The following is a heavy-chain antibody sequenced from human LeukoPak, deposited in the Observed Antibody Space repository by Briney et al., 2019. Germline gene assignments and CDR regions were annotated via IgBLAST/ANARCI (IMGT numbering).Heavy chain of an antibody. Sequence: GGSLRLSCAASGFTFDDYGMSWVRQAPGKGLEWVSVINWNGGSTGYADSVKGRFTISRDNSKNSLYLQMNSLRTEDTALYYCAKALERYYYGSGGYYMDVWGKGTTVTISS. V-gene: IGHV3-20*04. CDR3: AKALERYYYGSGGYYMDV. CDR2: INWNGGST. CDR1: GFTFDDYG. D-gene: IGHD3-10*01. J-gene: IGHJ6*03.